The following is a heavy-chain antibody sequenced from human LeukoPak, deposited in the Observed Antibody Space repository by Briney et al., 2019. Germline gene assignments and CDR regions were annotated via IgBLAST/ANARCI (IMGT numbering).Heavy chain of an antibody. CDR3: ARASSIGAAGLFDY. V-gene: IGHV3-53*01. CDR1: VFTASSNY. D-gene: IGHD6-13*01. CDR2: IYRGGTTS. J-gene: IGHJ4*02. Sequence: GGSLRLSCAASVFTASSNYMSCVRQARGKGLEWVSVIYRGGTTSFYADAVKGRFTISRDNPKNTLYIQMNSLRAEDTAVYYCARASSIGAAGLFDYWGQGTLVSVSS.